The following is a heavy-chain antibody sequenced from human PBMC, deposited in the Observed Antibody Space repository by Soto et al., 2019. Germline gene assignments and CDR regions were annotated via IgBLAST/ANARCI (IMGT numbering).Heavy chain of an antibody. J-gene: IGHJ4*02. V-gene: IGHV3-30-3*01. CDR1: GFNFSNYA. CDR3: ARMAVASFDY. Sequence: QVQLVESGGGVVQPGRSLRLSCGASGFNFSNYAMHWVRQAPGKGLEWVAVISYDGSNKYYADSVKGRFTISRDNSKNTLYLQMNSLRAEDTAVYYCARMAVASFDYWGQGTLVTVSS. CDR2: ISYDGSNK. D-gene: IGHD6-19*01.